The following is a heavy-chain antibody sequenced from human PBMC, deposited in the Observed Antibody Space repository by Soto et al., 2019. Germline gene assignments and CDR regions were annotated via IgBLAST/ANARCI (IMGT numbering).Heavy chain of an antibody. CDR1: GYTFTSFD. CDR3: ARGPIYGSGSYLSDP. CDR2: MNPNSGNT. D-gene: IGHD3-10*01. V-gene: IGHV1-8*01. J-gene: IGHJ5*02. Sequence: QVQLVQSGAEVKKPGASVKVSCKASGYTFTSFDINWVRQATGQGLEWVGWMNPNSGNTGYAQKFQGRVTMTRNTSIRTAYMELSSLRSEDTAVYHCARGPIYGSGSYLSDPWGQGTLVTVSS.